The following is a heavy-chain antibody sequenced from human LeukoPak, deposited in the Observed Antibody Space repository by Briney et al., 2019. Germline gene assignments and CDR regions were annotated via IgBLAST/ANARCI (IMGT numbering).Heavy chain of an antibody. V-gene: IGHV4-59*01. CDR3: ARGARYGLFDD. CDR1: GGSISSYY. Sequence: SETLSLTCTVSGGSISSYYWSWIRQPPGKGLEWIGYIFYIGNTNYNPSPESRVTISVDTSKNQFSLKLSSVTTADTAVYYCARGARYGLFDDWGQGTLVNVSS. D-gene: IGHD3-16*01. CDR2: IFYIGNT. J-gene: IGHJ4*02.